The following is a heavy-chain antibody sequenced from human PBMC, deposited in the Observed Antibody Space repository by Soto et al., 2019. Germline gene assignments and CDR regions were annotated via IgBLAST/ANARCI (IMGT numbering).Heavy chain of an antibody. CDR1: GFTFSSYG. CDR2: IWYDGSNK. CDR3: ARDSDTAMVTGFDY. V-gene: IGHV3-33*01. J-gene: IGHJ4*02. D-gene: IGHD5-18*01. Sequence: QVQLVESGGGVVQPGRSLRLSCAASGFTFSSYGMHWVRQAPGKGLEWVAVIWYDGSNKYYADSVKGRFTISRDNSKNTLYLQVNSLRAEDTAVYYCARDSDTAMVTGFDYWGPGTLVTVSS.